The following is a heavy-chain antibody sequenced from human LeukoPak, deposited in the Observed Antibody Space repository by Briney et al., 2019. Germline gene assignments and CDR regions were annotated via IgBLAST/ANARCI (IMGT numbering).Heavy chain of an antibody. CDR2: ITPVFGTT. D-gene: IGHD6-13*01. V-gene: IGHV1-69*05. J-gene: IGHJ4*02. CDR3: ARGPGVAAAGPGGDY. Sequence: SVKVSCKASGGTFSIYSISWVRQAPGQGLEWMGRITPVFGTTAYAQKFQGRVAFSTDESTTTAYMELNSLGSDDTAMYYCARGPGVAAAGPGGDYWGLGTLVTVSS. CDR1: GGTFSIYS.